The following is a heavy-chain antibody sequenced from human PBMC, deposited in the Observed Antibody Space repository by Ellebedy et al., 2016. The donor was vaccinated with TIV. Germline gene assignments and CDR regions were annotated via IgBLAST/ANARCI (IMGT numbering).Heavy chain of an antibody. CDR1: GFTFSSYS. Sequence: GESLKISCAASGFTFSSYSMNWVRQAPGKGLEWVSYISSSSSTIYYADSVKGRFTISRDNAKNSLYLQMKSLRAEDTAVYYCARDDDDILTGRNAMDVWGQGTTVTVSS. CDR3: ARDDDDILTGRNAMDV. V-gene: IGHV3-48*01. D-gene: IGHD3-9*01. J-gene: IGHJ6*02. CDR2: ISSSSSTI.